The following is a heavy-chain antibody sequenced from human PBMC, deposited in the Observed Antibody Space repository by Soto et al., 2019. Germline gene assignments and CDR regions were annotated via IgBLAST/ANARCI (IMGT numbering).Heavy chain of an antibody. Sequence: GGSLRLSCAASGFTFSSYAMSWVRQAPGKGLEWVSAISGSGGSTYYADSVKGRFTISRDNSKNTLYLQMNSLRAEDTAVYYCAKVPAYDYIWGSYRSPFDYWGQGTLVTVSS. J-gene: IGHJ4*02. CDR1: GFTFSSYA. CDR2: ISGSGGST. D-gene: IGHD3-16*02. CDR3: AKVPAYDYIWGSYRSPFDY. V-gene: IGHV3-23*01.